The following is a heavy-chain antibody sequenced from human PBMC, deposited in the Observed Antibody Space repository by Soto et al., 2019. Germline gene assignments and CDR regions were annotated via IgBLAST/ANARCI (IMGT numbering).Heavy chain of an antibody. Sequence: PGGSLRLSCAASGFTFSRYDMQWVRQGTGKGPEWVSGISTTGNTYYPDSVKGRFTISRENAKNSLYLQMNRLRAGDTAVYYCVRSDYSYSYGWYFDLWGRGTLVTVSS. V-gene: IGHV3-13*01. CDR3: VRSDYSYSYGWYFDL. J-gene: IGHJ2*01. CDR2: ISTTGNT. CDR1: GFTFSRYD. D-gene: IGHD5-18*01.